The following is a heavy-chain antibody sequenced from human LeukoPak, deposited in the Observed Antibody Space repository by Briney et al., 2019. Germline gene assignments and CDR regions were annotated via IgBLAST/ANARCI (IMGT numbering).Heavy chain of an antibody. J-gene: IGHJ3*02. CDR1: GYTLTELS. CDR2: FDPEDGEA. Sequence: GASVKVSCKVSGYTLTELSMHWVRQAPGKGREWMGGFDPEDGEAIYAQKFQGRVTMTEDTSTDTAYMELSSLRSEDTAVYYCATDRGDYSAFDIWGQGTMVTVSS. V-gene: IGHV1-24*01. D-gene: IGHD4-17*01. CDR3: ATDRGDYSAFDI.